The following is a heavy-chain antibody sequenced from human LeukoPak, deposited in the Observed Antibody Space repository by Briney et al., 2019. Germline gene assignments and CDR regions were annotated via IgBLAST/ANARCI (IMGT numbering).Heavy chain of an antibody. Sequence: SETLSLTCSVSGYSISSGYYWGWIRQPPGKGLEWIGSIYHSGSTYYNPSLKSRFTISMDTSKNQFSLKLSSVTAADTAVYYCARLTPSYDFWGGYVGPPDYWGQGTLVTVSS. CDR1: GYSISSGYY. CDR2: IYHSGST. J-gene: IGHJ4*02. V-gene: IGHV4-38-2*02. D-gene: IGHD3-3*01. CDR3: ARLTPSYDFWGGYVGPPDY.